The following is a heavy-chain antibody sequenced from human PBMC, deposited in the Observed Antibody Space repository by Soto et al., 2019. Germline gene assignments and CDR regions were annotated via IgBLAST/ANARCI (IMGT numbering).Heavy chain of an antibody. CDR2: INPNSGGT. J-gene: IGHJ5*02. V-gene: IGHV1-2*02. CDR3: ARDPYSHSEAGRRDCSTVSAFLLTRSSDP. Sequence: GQGLEWMGWINPNSGGTNYAQKFQGRVTMTRDTSISTAYMELSRLRSDDTAVYYCARDPYSHSEAGRRDCSTVSAFLLTRSSDP. D-gene: IGHD6-13*01.